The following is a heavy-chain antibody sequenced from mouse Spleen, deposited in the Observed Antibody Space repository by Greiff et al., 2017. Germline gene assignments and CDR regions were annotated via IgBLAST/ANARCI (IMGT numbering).Heavy chain of an antibody. J-gene: IGHJ4*01. CDR3: TRVESTTYDAMGY. V-gene: IGHV1-26*01. Sequence: VQLQQSGPELVKPGASVKISCKASGYTFTDYYMNWVKQSHGKSLEWIGDINPNNGGTSYNQKFKGKATLTVDKSSSTAYMALRSLTSEDSAVYYCTRVESTTYDAMGYWGQGTSVTVSS. D-gene: IGHD2-14*01. CDR1: GYTFTDYY. CDR2: INPNNGGT.